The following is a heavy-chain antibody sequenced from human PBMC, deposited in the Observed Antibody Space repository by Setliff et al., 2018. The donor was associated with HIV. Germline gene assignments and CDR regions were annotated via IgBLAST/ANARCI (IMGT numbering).Heavy chain of an antibody. CDR1: GFTFTDYA. J-gene: IGHJ6*03. V-gene: IGHV3-20*04. CDR3: ARDHSSGWSQTIYYYYYYMDV. D-gene: IGHD6-19*01. CDR2: ITSNGGRT. Sequence: PGGSLRLSCAASGFTFTDYAMTWVRQAPGKGLEWVSGITSNGGRTGYVDSVKGRFTISRDNAKNSLYLQMNSLRAEDTAVYYCARDHSSGWSQTIYYYYYYMDVWGKGTTVTVSS.